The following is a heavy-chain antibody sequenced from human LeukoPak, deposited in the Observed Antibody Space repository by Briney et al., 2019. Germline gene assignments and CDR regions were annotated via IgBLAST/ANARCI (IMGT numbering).Heavy chain of an antibody. CDR2: IYYSGNT. J-gene: IGHJ4*02. CDR1: GGSISHSSYY. CDR3: ARDEGRDVPGY. D-gene: IGHD5-24*01. V-gene: IGHV4-39*07. Sequence: SETLSLTCTVSGGSISHSSYYWGWIRQPPGKGLEWIGSIYYSGNTYYNPSLKSRVTISVDTSKNQFSLTLSSVTAADTAVYYCARDEGRDVPGYWGQGTLVTVSS.